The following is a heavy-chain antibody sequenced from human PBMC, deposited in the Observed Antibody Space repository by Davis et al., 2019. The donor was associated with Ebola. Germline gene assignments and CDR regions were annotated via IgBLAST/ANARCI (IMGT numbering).Heavy chain of an antibody. CDR2: INHSGST. D-gene: IGHD2-15*01. J-gene: IGHJ6*02. Sequence: SETLSLTCAVYGGSFSGYYWSWIRQPPGKGLEWIGEINHSGSTNYNPSLKSRVTISVDTSKNQFSLKLSSVTAADTAVYYCARCGVVVVAATPVCYYGMDVWGQGTTVTVSS. CDR3: ARCGVVVVAATPVCYYGMDV. V-gene: IGHV4-34*01. CDR1: GGSFSGYY.